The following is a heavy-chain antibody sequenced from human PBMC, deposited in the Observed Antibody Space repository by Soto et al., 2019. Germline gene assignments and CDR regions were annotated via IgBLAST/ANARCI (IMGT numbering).Heavy chain of an antibody. CDR3: ASRDPGTSVDY. CDR2: IYRTGST. CDR1: GGSFTSNNW. V-gene: IGHV4-4*02. J-gene: IGHJ4*02. D-gene: IGHD1-7*01. Sequence: QVQLQESGPGLVKPSGTLSLTCAVSGGSFTSNNWWTWVHQPPGQGLEWIGEIYRTGSTNYNPSLKSRVTISLDKSENQFSLKVTSLTAEDTAVYYCASRDPGTSVDYWGQGTLVTVSS.